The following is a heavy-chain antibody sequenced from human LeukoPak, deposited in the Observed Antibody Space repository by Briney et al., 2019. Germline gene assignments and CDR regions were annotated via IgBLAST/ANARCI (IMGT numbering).Heavy chain of an antibody. V-gene: IGHV4-38-2*01. Sequence: SETLSLTCAVSGYSISRGYYWALIRQPPGKGLEWIGTVYHTGSTYYNPSLDSRVTISVDTSKNEFSLNLKSVTAADTAVYYCARAGWIITSGIDYWGRGTLVTVSS. D-gene: IGHD3-10*01. J-gene: IGHJ4*02. CDR1: GYSISRGYY. CDR2: VYHTGST. CDR3: ARAGWIITSGIDY.